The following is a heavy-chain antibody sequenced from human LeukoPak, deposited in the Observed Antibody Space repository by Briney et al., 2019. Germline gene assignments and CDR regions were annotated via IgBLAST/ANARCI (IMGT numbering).Heavy chain of an antibody. CDR3: ARHKDYSYACMDV. V-gene: IGHV4-4*02. J-gene: IGHJ6*02. CDR2: IYHSGST. Sequence: PSETLSLTCAVSGGSISSSNWWSWVRQPPGKGLEWIGEIYHSGSTNYNPSLKSRVTISVDKSKNQFSLKLSSVTAADTAVYYCARHKDYSYACMDVWGQGTTVTVSS. CDR1: GGSISSSNW. D-gene: IGHD5-18*01.